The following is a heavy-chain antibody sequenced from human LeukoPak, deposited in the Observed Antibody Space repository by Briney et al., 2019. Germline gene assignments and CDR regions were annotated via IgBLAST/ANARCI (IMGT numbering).Heavy chain of an antibody. CDR1: GITFTRHW. D-gene: IGHD3-16*01. Sequence: PGESLSLSCAASGITFTRHWMSWVRQAPGKGLEWVANIDEDGSEKNYQNSVKGRFTISRDNAKNSWYLQMNSLRADDTATYYCAPEPSYDVKSWGQGILVSVSS. CDR3: APEPSYDVKS. J-gene: IGHJ4*02. V-gene: IGHV3-7*01. CDR2: IDEDGSEK.